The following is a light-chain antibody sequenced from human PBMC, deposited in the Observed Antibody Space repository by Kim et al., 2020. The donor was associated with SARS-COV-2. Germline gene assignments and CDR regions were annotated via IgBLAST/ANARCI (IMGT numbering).Light chain of an antibody. Sequence: GLSVTRSCTGTSSDFGGYNYVSWYQQHPGKAPKLMIYEVSKRPSGVPVRFSGSKSGNTASLTVSGLQAEDEADYYCSSYAGSNNVVFGGGTQLTVL. CDR2: EVS. V-gene: IGLV2-8*01. J-gene: IGLJ2*01. CDR3: SSYAGSNNVV. CDR1: SSDFGGYNY.